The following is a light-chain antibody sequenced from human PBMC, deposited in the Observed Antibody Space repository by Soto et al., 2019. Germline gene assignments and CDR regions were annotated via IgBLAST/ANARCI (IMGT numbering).Light chain of an antibody. J-gene: IGLJ1*01. Sequence: QSALTQPASVSGSPGQSITISCVGTSSDIGDYNYVSWYQQHPGKVPKVIIYDVSNRPSGVSYRFSATKSGNTASLTISGLQAEDEADYYCCSYTRRGTLIFGAGTKVTVL. V-gene: IGLV2-14*01. CDR3: CSYTRRGTLI. CDR2: DVS. CDR1: SSDIGDYNY.